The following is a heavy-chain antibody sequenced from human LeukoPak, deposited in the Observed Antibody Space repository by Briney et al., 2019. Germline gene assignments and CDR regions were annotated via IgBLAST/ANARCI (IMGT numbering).Heavy chain of an antibody. CDR2: IYPGDSYT. CDR1: GYSFTSYW. CDR3: ARHGPTTGDDGYWYFDL. J-gene: IGHJ2*01. Sequence: GESLKISCKGSGYSFTSYWIGWVRQMPGKGLEWMGRIYPGDSYTSYSPSFQGQVTISADKSISTAYLQWSSLKASDTAMYYCARHGPTTGDDGYWYFDLWGRGTLVTVSS. V-gene: IGHV5-51*01. D-gene: IGHD7-27*01.